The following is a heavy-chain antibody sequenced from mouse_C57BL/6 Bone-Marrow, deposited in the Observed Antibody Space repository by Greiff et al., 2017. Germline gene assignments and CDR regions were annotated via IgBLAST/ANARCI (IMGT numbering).Heavy chain of an antibody. CDR1: GFTFSSYA. J-gene: IGHJ2*01. CDR2: ISDGGSYT. CDR3: ASLYGNYGY. D-gene: IGHD2-1*01. V-gene: IGHV5-4*01. Sequence: DVHLVESGGGLVKPGGSLKLSCAASGFTFSSYAMSWVRQTPEKRLEWVATISDGGSYTYYPDNVKGRYTISRDNAKNNLYLQMSHLKSEDTAMYYCASLYGNYGYWGQGTTLTVSS.